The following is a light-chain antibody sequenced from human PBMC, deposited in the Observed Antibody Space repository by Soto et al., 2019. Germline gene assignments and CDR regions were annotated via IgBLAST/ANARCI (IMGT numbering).Light chain of an antibody. Sequence: IVLTQSPGTLSLSPGEIVTLSCRASQSVATRLARYQHKPGQAPTLLMSGESNWASGVPVRFSGSGSGTDFTLTITRLEPEDFALYYCQQYGGSPITFGLGTRLEIK. CDR1: QSVATR. CDR3: QQYGGSPIT. CDR2: GES. V-gene: IGKV3-20*01. J-gene: IGKJ5*01.